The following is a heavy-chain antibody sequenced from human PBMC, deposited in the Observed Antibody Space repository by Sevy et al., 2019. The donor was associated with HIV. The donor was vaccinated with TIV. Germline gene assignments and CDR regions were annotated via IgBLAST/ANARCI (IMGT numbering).Heavy chain of an antibody. CDR1: GFTFSSYG. V-gene: IGHV3-30*18. CDR3: AKDRLSGWGHDAFDI. CDR2: ISYDGSNK. J-gene: IGHJ3*02. Sequence: GGSLRLSCAASGFTFSSYGMHWVRQAPGKGLEWVAVISYDGSNKYYADSVKGRFTISRDNSKNTLYLQMNSMRAEDTAVYYCAKDRLSGWGHDAFDICGQGTMVTVSS. D-gene: IGHD6-19*01.